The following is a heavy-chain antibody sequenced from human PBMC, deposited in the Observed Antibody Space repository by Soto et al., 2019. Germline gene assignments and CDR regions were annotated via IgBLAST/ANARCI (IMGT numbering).Heavy chain of an antibody. CDR3: ARGVTIFGVVLYGMDV. Sequence: VQLVESGGGLVQPGGSLRLSCAASGFTFSSYEMNWVRQAPGKGLEWVSYISSSGSTIYYADSVKGRFTISRDNAKNSLYLQMNSLRAEDTAVYYCARGVTIFGVVLYGMDVWGQGTTVTVSS. J-gene: IGHJ6*02. V-gene: IGHV3-48*03. CDR1: GFTFSSYE. CDR2: ISSSGSTI. D-gene: IGHD3-3*01.